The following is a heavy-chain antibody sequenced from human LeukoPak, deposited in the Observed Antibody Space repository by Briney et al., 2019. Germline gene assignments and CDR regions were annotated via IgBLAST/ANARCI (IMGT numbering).Heavy chain of an antibody. CDR1: GYTFTGYY. V-gene: IGHV1-2*02. CDR2: INPNSGGT. D-gene: IGHD5/OR15-5a*01. Sequence: SVKVSCKASGYTFTGYYMHWVRQAPGQGLEWMGWINPNSGGTNYAQKFQGRVTMPRDTSLTTAYMELSRLTSDDTAVYYCARKSVSGQFDYWGQGTLVTVSS. CDR3: ARKSVSGQFDY. J-gene: IGHJ4*02.